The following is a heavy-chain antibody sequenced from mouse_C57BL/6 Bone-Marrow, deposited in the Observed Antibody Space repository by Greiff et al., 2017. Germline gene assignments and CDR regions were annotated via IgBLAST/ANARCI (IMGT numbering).Heavy chain of an antibody. CDR2: IDPETGGT. V-gene: IGHV1-15*01. J-gene: IGHJ2*01. D-gene: IGHD2-14*01. CDR3: TSSDYRSLTC. Sequence: QVQLQQSGAELVRPGASVTLSCKASGYTFTDYEMHWVKQTPVHGLEWIGAIDPETGGTDYNQKFKGKAILTADKSSSTAYMELRSLTSEDSAVYYCTSSDYRSLTCWGQGTTLTVSS. CDR1: GYTFTDYE.